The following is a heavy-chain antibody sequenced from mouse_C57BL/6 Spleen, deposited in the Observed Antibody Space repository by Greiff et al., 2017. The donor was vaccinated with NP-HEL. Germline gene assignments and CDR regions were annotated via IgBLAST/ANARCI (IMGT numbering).Heavy chain of an antibody. Sequence: EVQRVESGGDLVKPGGSLKLSCAASGFTFSSYGMSWVRQTPDKRLEWVATISSGGSYTYYPDSVKGRFTISRDNAKNTLYLQMSSLKSEDTDMYYCARQGWTVVDYYAMGYWGQGASVTVSS. CDR2: ISSGGSYT. D-gene: IGHD1-1*01. V-gene: IGHV5-6*01. CDR3: ARQGWTVVDYYAMGY. CDR1: GFTFSSYG. J-gene: IGHJ4*01.